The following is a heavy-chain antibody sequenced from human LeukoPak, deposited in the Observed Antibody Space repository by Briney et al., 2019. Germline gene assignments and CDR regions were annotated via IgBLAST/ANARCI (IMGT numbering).Heavy chain of an antibody. CDR3: ARDRGHDSGGYFRY. CDR2: ISANNGNT. CDR1: GYTFTTYG. D-gene: IGHD3-22*01. J-gene: IGHJ4*02. V-gene: IGHV1-18*01. Sequence: ASVKVSCKASGYTFTTYGISWVRQAPGQGLEWMGWISANNGNTNYAQKLQGRVTMTTDTSTTTAYMELRSLGSDDTAVYYCARDRGHDSGGYFRYWGQGTLGTVSS.